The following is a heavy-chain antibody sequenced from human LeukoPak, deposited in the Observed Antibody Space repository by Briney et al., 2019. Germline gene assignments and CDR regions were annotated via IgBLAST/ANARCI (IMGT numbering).Heavy chain of an antibody. J-gene: IGHJ4*02. CDR2: IRSKAYGGTT. D-gene: IGHD2-2*01. Sequence: GSLRLSCTASGFTFGDYAMSWVRQAPGKGLEWVGFIRSKAYGGTTEYAASVKGRFTISRDDSKSIAYLQMNSLKTEDTAVYYCTRVSSVVPAAMYDYYFDYWGQGTLVTVSS. CDR3: TRVSSVVPAAMYDYYFDY. V-gene: IGHV3-49*04. CDR1: GFTFGDYA.